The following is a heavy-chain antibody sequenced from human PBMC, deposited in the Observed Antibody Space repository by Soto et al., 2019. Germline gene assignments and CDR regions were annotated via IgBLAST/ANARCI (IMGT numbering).Heavy chain of an antibody. CDR3: ARGMATYYYDSSGYYPDAFDI. CDR2: INPSGGST. J-gene: IGHJ3*02. Sequence: ASVKVSCKASGYTFTSYYMHWVRQAPGQGLEWMGIINPSGGSTSYAQKFQGRVTMTRDTSTSTVYMEPSSLRSEDTAVYYCARGMATYYYDSSGYYPDAFDIWGQGTMVTVSS. V-gene: IGHV1-46*01. D-gene: IGHD3-22*01. CDR1: GYTFTSYY.